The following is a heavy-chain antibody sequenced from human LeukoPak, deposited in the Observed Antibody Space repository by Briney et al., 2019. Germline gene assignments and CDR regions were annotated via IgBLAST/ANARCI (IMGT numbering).Heavy chain of an antibody. Sequence: RASVKVSCKASGGTFSYFAISWVRQAPGHGLEWMGGIIPIFGTTNYAQKFQGRVTITADESTSTAYMELSSLRSEDTAVYYCARDWADRSDYWGQGTLVTVSS. D-gene: IGHD3-22*01. CDR1: GGTFSYFA. J-gene: IGHJ4*02. CDR3: ARDWADRSDY. CDR2: IIPIFGTT. V-gene: IGHV1-69*13.